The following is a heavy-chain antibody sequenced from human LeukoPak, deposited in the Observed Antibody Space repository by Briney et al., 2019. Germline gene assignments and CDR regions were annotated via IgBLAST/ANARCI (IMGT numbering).Heavy chain of an antibody. CDR1: GGSISSGAYY. D-gene: IGHD3-22*01. CDR2: IYYSGST. V-gene: IGHV4-31*03. Sequence: SETLSLTCTVSGGSISSGAYYWSWIRQHPGKGLEWIGNIYYSGSTYYNPSLKSRVTISVDTTKNQFSLKMYSVTAADTAVYYCARDYYDSRGYYYADKWGQGTLVTVSS. CDR3: ARDYYDSRGYYYADK. J-gene: IGHJ4*02.